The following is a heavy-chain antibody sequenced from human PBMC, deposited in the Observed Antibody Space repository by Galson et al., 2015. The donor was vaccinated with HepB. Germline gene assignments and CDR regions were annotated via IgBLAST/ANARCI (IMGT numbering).Heavy chain of an antibody. Sequence: SLRLSCAASGFTFSHAWMSWVRQAPGKGLEWVGRIKSKTDGGTTDYAAPVKVRFTISRDDSKNTLYLQMNSLETEDTAVYYCATGGVNENVWGRPRGWDDAFDIWGHGTMVTVSS. CDR2: IKSKTDGGTT. CDR3: ATGGVNENVWGRPRGWDDAFDI. D-gene: IGHD3-16*01. J-gene: IGHJ3*02. V-gene: IGHV3-15*01. CDR1: GFTFSHAW.